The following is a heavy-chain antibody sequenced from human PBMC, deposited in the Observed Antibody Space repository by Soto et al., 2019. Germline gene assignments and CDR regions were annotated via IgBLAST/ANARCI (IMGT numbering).Heavy chain of an antibody. V-gene: IGHV3-48*01. CDR1: GFTFSSYS. CDR3: ARANGIAVAGRGAFDI. CDR2: ISSSSSTI. D-gene: IGHD6-19*01. J-gene: IGHJ3*02. Sequence: GGSLRLSCAASGFTFSSYSMNWVRQAPGKGLEWVSYISSSSSTIYYADSVKGRFTISRDNAKNSLYLQMNSLRAEDTAVYYCARANGIAVAGRGAFDIWGQGTMVTVSS.